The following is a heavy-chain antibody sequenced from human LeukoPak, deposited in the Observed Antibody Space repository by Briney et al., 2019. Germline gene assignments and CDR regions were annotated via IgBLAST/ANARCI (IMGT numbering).Heavy chain of an antibody. J-gene: IGHJ1*01. CDR1: GFTFSSYA. V-gene: IGHV3-23*01. Sequence: PGGSLRLSCAASGFTFSSYAMSWVRQAPGKGLEWVSAISGSGGSTYYADSVKGRFTISRDNSKNTPYLQMNSLRAEDTAVYYCAAPPYYYDSSGYEPYGYFQHWGQGTLVTVSS. CDR3: AAPPYYYDSSGYEPYGYFQH. CDR2: ISGSGGST. D-gene: IGHD3-22*01.